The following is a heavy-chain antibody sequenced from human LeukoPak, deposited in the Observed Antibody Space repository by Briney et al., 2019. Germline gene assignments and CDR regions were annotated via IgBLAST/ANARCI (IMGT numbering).Heavy chain of an antibody. J-gene: IGHJ5*02. CDR2: MNPNSGNT. CDR1: GYTFTSYD. V-gene: IGHV1-8*01. Sequence: ASVKVSCKASGYTFTSYDINWVRQATGQGLEWMGWMNPNSGNTDYAQNFQGRVTMTRDTSTSTAYMELSGLRSEDTAIYYCAGGWEPYDYFFDPWGQGTLVIVSS. CDR3: AGGWEPYDYFFDP. D-gene: IGHD5-12*01.